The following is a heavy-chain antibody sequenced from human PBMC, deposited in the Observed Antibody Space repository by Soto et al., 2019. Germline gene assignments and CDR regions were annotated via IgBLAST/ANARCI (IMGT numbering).Heavy chain of an antibody. CDR1: GLTFTRYS. J-gene: IGHJ4*02. CDR2: ISSTTNYI. Sequence: GGSLRLSCATSGLTFTRYSMNWVRQAPGKGLEWVSSISSTTNYIYYGDSMKGLFTISRDNAKNSLYLEMNSLRAEDTAVYYCARESADLTSNFDYWGQGTLVTVSS. CDR3: ARESADLTSNFDY. V-gene: IGHV3-21*06.